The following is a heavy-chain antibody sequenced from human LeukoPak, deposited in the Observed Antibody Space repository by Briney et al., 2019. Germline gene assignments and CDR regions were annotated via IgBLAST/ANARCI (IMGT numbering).Heavy chain of an antibody. CDR2: IYYSGST. D-gene: IGHD3-10*01. V-gene: IGHV4-39*01. CDR3: AGQYYYGSGSYYPFDY. CDR1: GGSISSSNYY. Sequence: SETLSLTCTVSGGSISSSNYYWGWIRQPPGKGLEWIGSIYYSGSTYYNPSLKSRVTISVDTSKNQFSLKLSSVTAADTAVYYCAGQYYYGSGSYYPFDYRGQGTLVTVSS. J-gene: IGHJ4*02.